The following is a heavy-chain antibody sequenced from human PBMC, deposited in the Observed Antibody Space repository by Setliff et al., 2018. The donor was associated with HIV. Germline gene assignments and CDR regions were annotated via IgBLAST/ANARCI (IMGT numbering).Heavy chain of an antibody. Sequence: SETLSLTCTVSGASISSYYWSWIRQPPGKGLEWIGFIYYSGSTNYNPSLKSRVTISVDTSKNQFSLKLSSVTAADTAVYYCARETRSSFAMDDASDIWGQGTMVTVSS. J-gene: IGHJ3*02. CDR2: IYYSGST. V-gene: IGHV4-59*12. D-gene: IGHD2-2*01. CDR3: ARETRSSFAMDDASDI. CDR1: GASISSYY.